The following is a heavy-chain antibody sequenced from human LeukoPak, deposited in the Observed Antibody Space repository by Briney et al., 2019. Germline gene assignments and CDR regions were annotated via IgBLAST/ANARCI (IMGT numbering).Heavy chain of an antibody. Sequence: SETLSLTCAVSGGSISSSNWWSWVRQPPGKGLEWIGEIYHSGSTNYNPSLKSRVTISVDKSKNQFSLKLSSVTAADTAVYYCARDADMSSWLGEYFQHWGQGTLVTVSS. V-gene: IGHV4-4*02. D-gene: IGHD6-13*01. CDR2: IYHSGST. CDR1: GGSISSSNW. J-gene: IGHJ1*01. CDR3: ARDADMSSWLGEYFQH.